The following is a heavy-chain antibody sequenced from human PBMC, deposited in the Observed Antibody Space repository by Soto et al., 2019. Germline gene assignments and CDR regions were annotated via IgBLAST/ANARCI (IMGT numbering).Heavy chain of an antibody. CDR3: ARGQGDGYNYDWFDP. CDR1: GGSFSGYY. J-gene: IGHJ5*02. D-gene: IGHD5-12*01. CDR2: INHSGST. V-gene: IGHV4-34*01. Sequence: SETLSLTCAVYGGSFSGYYWSWIRQPPGKGLEWIGEINHSGSTNYNPSLKSRVTISVDTSKNQFSLKLSSVTAADTAVYYCARGQGDGYNYDWFDPWGQGTLVTVSS.